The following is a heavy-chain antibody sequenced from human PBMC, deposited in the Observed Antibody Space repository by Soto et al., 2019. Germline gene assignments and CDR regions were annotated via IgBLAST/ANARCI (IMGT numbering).Heavy chain of an antibody. CDR2: ISYDGSNK. J-gene: IGHJ3*02. Sequence: PGGSLRLSCAASGFTFSIYAMHWVRQAPGKGLEWVAVISYDGSNKYYADSVKGRFTISRDNSKNTLYLQMNSLRAEDTAVYYCARSTSLRRAFDIWGQGTMVTVSS. CDR1: GFTFSIYA. V-gene: IGHV3-30-3*01. CDR3: ARSTSLRRAFDI.